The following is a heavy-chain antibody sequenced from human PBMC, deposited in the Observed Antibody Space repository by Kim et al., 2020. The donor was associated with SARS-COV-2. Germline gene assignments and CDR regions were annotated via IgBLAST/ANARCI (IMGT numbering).Heavy chain of an antibody. Sequence: YYVRSMRRRFTISRDTARNSVYLQIPSLRDEDTAVYYCARSPYNDVHFDSWGQGTLVTVSS. V-gene: IGHV3-7*01. CDR3: ARSPYNDVHFDS. J-gene: IGHJ4*02. D-gene: IGHD3-22*01.